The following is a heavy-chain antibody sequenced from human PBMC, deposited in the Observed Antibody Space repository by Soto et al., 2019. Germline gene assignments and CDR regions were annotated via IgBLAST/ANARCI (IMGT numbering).Heavy chain of an antibody. V-gene: IGHV4-31*03. CDR3: ARDLPYSGLFDY. D-gene: IGHD5-12*01. J-gene: IGHJ4*02. Sequence: QVQLQESGPGLVKPSQTLSLTCSVSGGSIRSSAYYWSWIRQYPGKGLEWIGYIYYSGKTSYNPSLKSRITISVDTSKNQFSLRLSSVTAADTAAYYCARDLPYSGLFDYWGQGTLVTVSS. CDR1: GGSIRSSAYY. CDR2: IYYSGKT.